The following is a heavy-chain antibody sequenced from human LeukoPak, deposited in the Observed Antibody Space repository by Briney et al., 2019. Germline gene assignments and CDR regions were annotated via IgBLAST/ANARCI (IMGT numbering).Heavy chain of an antibody. V-gene: IGHV3-23*01. Sequence: GGSLRLSCAASGFTFNNYAMSWVRQAPEKGLEWVSGISGSAGTTFYADSVKGRFTISRDNAKNSLYLQMNSLRAEDTAVYFCARVRAAGYEVDYWGQGTLVTVSS. CDR2: ISGSAGTT. CDR3: ARVRAAGYEVDY. J-gene: IGHJ4*02. CDR1: GFTFNNYA. D-gene: IGHD3-9*01.